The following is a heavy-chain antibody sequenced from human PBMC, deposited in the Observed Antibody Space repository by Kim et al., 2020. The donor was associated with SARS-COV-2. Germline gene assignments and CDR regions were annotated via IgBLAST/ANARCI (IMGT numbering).Heavy chain of an antibody. J-gene: IGHJ4*02. Sequence: GGSLRLSCAASGFTVRSNYMTWVRQAPGKGLEWVSVIFVGGTTYYADSAKGRCTISRDHSANKVHFQMTSLRAEDTAAYYCSRDHYYGSDSDWGEGTLVT. CDR3: SRDHYYGSDSD. V-gene: IGHV3-53*01. D-gene: IGHD3-10*01. CDR2: IFVGGTT. CDR1: GFTVRSNY.